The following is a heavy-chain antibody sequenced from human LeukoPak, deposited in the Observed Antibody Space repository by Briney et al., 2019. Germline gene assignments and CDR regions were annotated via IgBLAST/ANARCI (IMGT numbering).Heavy chain of an antibody. D-gene: IGHD3-10*01. Sequence: PSETLSLTCTVSGGSISSYYWSWIRQPPGKGLEWIGSIHYGGTTHYNPSLQSRVTISVDTSKNQFSLKLNSVTAADTAVYYCARHYGPWGQGTLVTVSS. CDR1: GGSISSYY. J-gene: IGHJ5*02. CDR2: IHYGGTT. V-gene: IGHV4-39*01. CDR3: ARHYGP.